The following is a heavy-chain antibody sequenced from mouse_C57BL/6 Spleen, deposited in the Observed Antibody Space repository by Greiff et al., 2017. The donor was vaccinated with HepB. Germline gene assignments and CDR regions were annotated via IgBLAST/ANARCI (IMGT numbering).Heavy chain of an antibody. Sequence: EVQLQQSGGDLVKPGGSLKLSCAASGFTFSSYGMSWVRQTPDKRLEWVATISSGGSYTYYPDSVKGRFTISRDNAKNTLYLQMSRLKSEDTAIYYCARQWLLPYYYAMDYWGQGTSVTVSS. J-gene: IGHJ4*01. CDR2: ISSGGSYT. CDR3: ARQWLLPYYYAMDY. CDR1: GFTFSSYG. V-gene: IGHV5-6*01. D-gene: IGHD2-3*01.